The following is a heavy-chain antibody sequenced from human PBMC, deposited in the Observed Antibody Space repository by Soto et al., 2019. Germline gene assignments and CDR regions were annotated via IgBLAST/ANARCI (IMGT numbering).Heavy chain of an antibody. V-gene: IGHV3-64*01. CDR1: GFTFSSYA. CDR3: ARARAPDYDVWSGPFDP. D-gene: IGHD3-3*01. CDR2: ISSNGGST. J-gene: IGHJ5*02. Sequence: GGSLRLSCAASGFTFSSYAMHWVRQAPGKGLEYVSAISSNGGSTYYANSVKGRFTISRDNSKNTLYLQMGSLRAEDMAVYYCARARAPDYDVWSGPFDPWGQGTLVTVSS.